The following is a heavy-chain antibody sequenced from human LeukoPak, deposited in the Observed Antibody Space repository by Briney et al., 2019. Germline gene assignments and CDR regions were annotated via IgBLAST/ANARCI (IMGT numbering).Heavy chain of an antibody. J-gene: IGHJ6*02. D-gene: IGHD3-10*01. Sequence: ASVKVSCKASGYTFTSYYMHWVRQAPGQGLEWMGIINPSGGSTSYAQKFQGRVTMTRDTSTSTVYMELSSLRSEDTAVYYCARPDHGSGSYNYGMDVWGQGTTVTVSS. CDR1: GYTFTSYY. V-gene: IGHV1-46*01. CDR3: ARPDHGSGSYNYGMDV. CDR2: INPSGGST.